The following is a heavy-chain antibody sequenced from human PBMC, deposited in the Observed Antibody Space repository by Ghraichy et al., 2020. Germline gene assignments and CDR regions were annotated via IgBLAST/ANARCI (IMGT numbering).Heavy chain of an antibody. CDR3: ARAVRLRDGYIHGFDY. J-gene: IGHJ4*02. CDR1: GYTFTSYG. Sequence: ASVKVSCKASGYTFTSYGISWVRQAPGQGLEWMGWISAYNGNTNYAQKLQGRVTMTTDTSTSTAYMELRSLRSDDTAVYYCARAVRLRDGYIHGFDYWGQGTLVTVSS. V-gene: IGHV1-18*04. D-gene: IGHD5-24*01. CDR2: ISAYNGNT.